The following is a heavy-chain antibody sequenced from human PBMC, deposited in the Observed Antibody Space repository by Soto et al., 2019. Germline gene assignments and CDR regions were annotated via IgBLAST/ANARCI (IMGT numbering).Heavy chain of an antibody. CDR2: IDWDDDK. CDR3: ARTYHPSWRFDP. D-gene: IGHD2-2*01. Sequence: SGPTLVNPTQTLTLTCTFSGFSLSTSGMCVSWIRQPPGRALEWLARIDWDDDKHYSASLKTRLTISKDTSKNQVVLTMTNMDPVDTATYYCARTYHPSWRFDPWGQGTLVTVSS. CDR1: GFSLSTSGMC. J-gene: IGHJ5*02. V-gene: IGHV2-70*11.